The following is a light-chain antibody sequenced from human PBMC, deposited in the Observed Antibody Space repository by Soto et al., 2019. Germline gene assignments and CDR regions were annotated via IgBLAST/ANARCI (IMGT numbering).Light chain of an antibody. CDR3: QRYNNWPLS. V-gene: IGKV3-15*01. CDR2: GAS. J-gene: IGKJ4*01. Sequence: VMTQSPTTLSVSPGERATLSCRASHGVGNNLAWYQQIPGQAPRLLIYGASTRATGVPARFSGSRSGPEFTLTINSLQSEDFAIYYCQRYNNWPLSFGGGTKVDIK. CDR1: HGVGNN.